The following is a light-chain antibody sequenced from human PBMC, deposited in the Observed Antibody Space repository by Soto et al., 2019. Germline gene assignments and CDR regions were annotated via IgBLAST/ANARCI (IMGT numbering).Light chain of an antibody. Sequence: QSVLTQPPSASGTPGQRVTIACSGSSSNIGSNTVNWYQQLPGTAPKVLIYSNNQRPSGVPDRFSGSKSDTSASLAISGLQSDDEAEYYCAAWDDSLNGVVFGGGTKVTVL. CDR1: SSNIGSNT. J-gene: IGLJ2*01. CDR3: AAWDDSLNGVV. CDR2: SNN. V-gene: IGLV1-44*01.